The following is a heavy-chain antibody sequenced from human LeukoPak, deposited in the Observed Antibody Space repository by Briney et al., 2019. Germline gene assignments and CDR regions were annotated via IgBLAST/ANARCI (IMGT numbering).Heavy chain of an antibody. CDR2: LSSSGGDT. V-gene: IGHV3-23*01. Sequence: GGSLRLSCAASGFTFSNYAMSWVRQAPAKGLEWVSALSSSGGDTFYADSVKGRFTISRDTSKNTLYLQMYSLRAEDTAVYYCAKELYAGDYVWGQGTLVTVSS. D-gene: IGHD4-17*01. CDR1: GFTFSNYA. CDR3: AKELYAGDYV. J-gene: IGHJ1*01.